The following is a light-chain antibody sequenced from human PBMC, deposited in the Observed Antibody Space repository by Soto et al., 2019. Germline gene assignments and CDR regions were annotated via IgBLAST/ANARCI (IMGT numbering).Light chain of an antibody. J-gene: IGKJ5*01. CDR3: QQSYMDPIT. CDR1: QSISTY. CDR2: DAS. V-gene: IGKV1-39*01. Sequence: DIHMTQSPSSLSASVRNRVTITFLASQSISTYLNWYQKKPGKAPNLLIYDASRLQSGVPSRFSGSGGGTDFTLSLSSVQPEDFATYFCQQSYMDPITFGQGTRLDI.